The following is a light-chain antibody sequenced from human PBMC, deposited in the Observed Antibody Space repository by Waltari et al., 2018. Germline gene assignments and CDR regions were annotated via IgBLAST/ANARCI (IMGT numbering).Light chain of an antibody. J-gene: IGLJ3*02. Sequence: QSTLTQEASVSGTVGQKVTLSCTGNNNNIGISAVVWYQQISQGAPKPVMFGSSLPSGIPDRFSGSKSGTTASLTISGLQPEDKADYYCSTLDYSLTAWVFGGGTKLTVL. CDR3: STLDYSLTAWV. V-gene: IGLV1-36*01. CDR2: GS. CDR1: NNNIGISA.